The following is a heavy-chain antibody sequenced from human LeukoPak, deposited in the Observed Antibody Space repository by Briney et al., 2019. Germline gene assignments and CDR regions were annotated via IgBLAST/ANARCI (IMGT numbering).Heavy chain of an antibody. CDR3: AKGRGFYDSSGYNYAYYYGMDV. D-gene: IGHD3-22*01. CDR1: GGSISSGGYY. CDR2: IYYSGST. V-gene: IGHV4-31*03. Sequence: SQTLSLTCTVSGGSISSGGYYWSWIRQHPGKGLEWIGYIYYSGSTYYNPSLKSRVTISVDTSKNQFSLKLSSVTAADTAVYYCAKGRGFYDSSGYNYAYYYGMDVWGQGTTVTVSS. J-gene: IGHJ6*02.